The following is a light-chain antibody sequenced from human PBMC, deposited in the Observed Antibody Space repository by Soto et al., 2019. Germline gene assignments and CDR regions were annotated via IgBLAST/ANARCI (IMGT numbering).Light chain of an antibody. J-gene: IGLJ2*01. Sequence: QSVLTQPPSASGTPGQRVTISCSGSSSNIGSNTVNWYQQLPGTAPKLLIYSNNQRPSGVPDRFTGSKSGTSASLAISGLQSEDEDAYYCAACDDSLWVVFGGGNKLTVL. V-gene: IGLV1-44*01. CDR1: SSNIGSNT. CDR2: SNN. CDR3: AACDDSLWVV.